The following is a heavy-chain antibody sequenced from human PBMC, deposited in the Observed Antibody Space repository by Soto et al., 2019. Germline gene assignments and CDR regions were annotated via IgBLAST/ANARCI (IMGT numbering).Heavy chain of an antibody. CDR2: IYWDDDK. CDR1: GFSLSTGGVG. J-gene: IGHJ6*02. V-gene: IGHV2-5*02. D-gene: IGHD2-21*02. CDR3: AHSRCGGDCLQSYSSHYYYGMDV. Sequence: SGPTLVNPTQTLTLTCTFSGFSLSTGGVGVGWIRQPPGEALEWLALIYWDDDKRYSTSLESRLTITKNTSKNKVVLTMTNMDPVDTASYYCAHSRCGGDCLQSYSSHYYYGMDVWGQGT.